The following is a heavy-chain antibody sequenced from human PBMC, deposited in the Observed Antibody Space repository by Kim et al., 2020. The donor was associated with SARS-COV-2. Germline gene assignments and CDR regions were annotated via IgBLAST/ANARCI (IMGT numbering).Heavy chain of an antibody. V-gene: IGHV3-30*02. CDR3: AKDFGLLYDFWSGYESPDFDY. Sequence: FTISRDNSKNTLYLQMNSLRAEDTAVYYCAKDFGLLYDFWSGYESPDFDYWGQGTLVTVSS. D-gene: IGHD3-3*01. J-gene: IGHJ4*02.